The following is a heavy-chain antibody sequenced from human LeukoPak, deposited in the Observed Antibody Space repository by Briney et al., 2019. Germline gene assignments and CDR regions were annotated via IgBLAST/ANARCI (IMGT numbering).Heavy chain of an antibody. CDR1: GDSISSGDYY. Sequence: SETLSLTCTVSGDSISSGDYYWSWIRQPAGKGLEWIGRIYTSGSTNYNPSLKSRVTTSVDTSKNQFSLKLSSVTAADTAVYYCARVGVVVVAAISAAFDIWGQGTMVTVSS. CDR2: IYTSGST. J-gene: IGHJ3*02. V-gene: IGHV4-61*02. CDR3: ARVGVVVVAAISAAFDI. D-gene: IGHD2-15*01.